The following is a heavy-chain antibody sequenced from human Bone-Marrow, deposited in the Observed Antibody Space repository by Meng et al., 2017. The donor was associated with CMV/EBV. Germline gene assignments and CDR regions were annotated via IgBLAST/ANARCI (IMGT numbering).Heavy chain of an antibody. J-gene: IGHJ6*02. CDR1: GGTFSSYA. CDR2: INPSGGST. D-gene: IGHD5-18*01. V-gene: IGHV1-46*01. Sequence: ASVKVSCKASGGTFSSYAISWVRQAPGQGLEWMGIINPSGGSTSYAQKFQGRVTMTRDTSTSTVYMELSSLRSEDTAVYYCAREARVYSYGFYYYYGMDGWGQGTTVTVSS. CDR3: AREARVYSYGFYYYYGMDG.